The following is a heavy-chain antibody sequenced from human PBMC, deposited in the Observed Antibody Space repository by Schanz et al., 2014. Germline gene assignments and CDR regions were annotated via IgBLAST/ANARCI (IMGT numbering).Heavy chain of an antibody. CDR1: GGSITSNSYY. D-gene: IGHD3-3*01. J-gene: IGHJ4*02. V-gene: IGHV4-39*01. Sequence: QLQLQESGPGLVKPSETLSLTCSVSGGSITSNSYYWGWIRQSPGKGLEWIGYVFYSGTTYYNPSRESVVTVPIDPSRNQFSLPLPSVTAADTAVYYCARHHDFWSGPDGRYLDLWGQGTLVTVSS. CDR3: ARHHDFWSGPDGRYLDL. CDR2: VFYSGTT.